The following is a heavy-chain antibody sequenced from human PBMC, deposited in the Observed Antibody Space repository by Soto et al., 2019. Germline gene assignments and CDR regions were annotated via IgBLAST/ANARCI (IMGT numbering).Heavy chain of an antibody. CDR1: RSTFASYA. CDR3: ARGWDSGNNYYYYYGMDV. CDR2: INPNSGGT. J-gene: IGHJ6*02. D-gene: IGHD3-10*01. Sequence: GASVKVSSKASRSTFASYAISWVRQAPGQGLEWMGWINPNSGGTNYAQKFQGWVTMTRDTSISTAYMELSRLRPDDTAVYYCARGWDSGNNYYYYYGMDVWGQGTTVTVSS. V-gene: IGHV1-2*04.